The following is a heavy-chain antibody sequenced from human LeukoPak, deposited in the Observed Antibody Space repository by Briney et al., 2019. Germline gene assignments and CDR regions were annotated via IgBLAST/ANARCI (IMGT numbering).Heavy chain of an antibody. Sequence: GGSLRLSCAAPGVTLSDHHMDWVPQAPGKGLERVGRTRDKARGYTTEYAESVKGRFTISRDDSQTSVYLQMNSLKTEDTAVYFCARDGGEGDNSAFDIWGQGTVVSVSS. V-gene: IGHV3-72*01. CDR3: ARDGGEGDNSAFDI. CDR1: GVTLSDHH. D-gene: IGHD3-16*01. CDR2: TRDKARGYTT. J-gene: IGHJ3*02.